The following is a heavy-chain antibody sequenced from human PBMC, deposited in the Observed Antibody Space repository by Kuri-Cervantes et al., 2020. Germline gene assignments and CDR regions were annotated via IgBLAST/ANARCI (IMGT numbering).Heavy chain of an antibody. CDR1: GFTFSSYS. J-gene: IGHJ6*02. D-gene: IGHD6-13*01. V-gene: IGHV3-21*01. CDR2: ISSSSSYI. Sequence: GGSLRLSCAASGFTFSSYSMNWVRQAPGKGLEWVSPISSSSSYIYYADSVKGRFTISRDNAKNSLYLQMNSLRAEDTAVYYCARDYMPGIAPSNYYGMDVWGQGTTVTVSS. CDR3: ARDYMPGIAPSNYYGMDV.